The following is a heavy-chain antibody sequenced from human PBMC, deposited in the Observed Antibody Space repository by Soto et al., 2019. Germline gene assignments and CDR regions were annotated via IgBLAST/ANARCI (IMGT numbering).Heavy chain of an antibody. D-gene: IGHD4-17*01. CDR1: GFTVSRDY. CDR3: ARAYGGNPALFDP. Sequence: EVQLVESGGGLIQPGGSLRLSCAASGFTVSRDYMSWVRQAPGKGLEWVSVIYTGGSTYYADSVKGRFTFSRDNSTTTRYLQMNSLGSEDTAVYYWARAYGGNPALFDPWGQGSLVTVSS. J-gene: IGHJ5*02. CDR2: IYTGGST. V-gene: IGHV3-53*01.